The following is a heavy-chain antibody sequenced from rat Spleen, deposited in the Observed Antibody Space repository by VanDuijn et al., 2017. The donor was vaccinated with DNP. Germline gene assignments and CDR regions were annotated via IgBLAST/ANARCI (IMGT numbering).Heavy chain of an antibody. Sequence: EVQLVESGGGLVQPGRSLKVSCAASGFTFSNYYMAWVRQAPKKGLEWVASITTSGDSTSSPDSVKGRFTISRDNAKSTLYLQMNSLRSEDTATYYCTTDFERGYWGQGVMVTVSS. V-gene: IGHV5-27*01. CDR2: ITTSGDST. D-gene: IGHD1-11*01. CDR3: TTDFERGY. J-gene: IGHJ2*01. CDR1: GFTFSNYY.